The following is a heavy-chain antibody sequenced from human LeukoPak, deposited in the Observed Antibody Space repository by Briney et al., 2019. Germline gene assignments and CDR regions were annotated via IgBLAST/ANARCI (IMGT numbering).Heavy chain of an antibody. Sequence: ASVKVSCKASGYTFTGYYMHWVRQAPGQGLEWMGWINPNSGGTNYAQKFQGRDTMTRDTSISTAYMELSRLRSDDTAVCYCARVPVATIGWPVDYWGQGTLVTVSS. CDR2: INPNSGGT. CDR1: GYTFTGYY. V-gene: IGHV1-2*02. D-gene: IGHD5-12*01. CDR3: ARVPVATIGWPVDY. J-gene: IGHJ4*02.